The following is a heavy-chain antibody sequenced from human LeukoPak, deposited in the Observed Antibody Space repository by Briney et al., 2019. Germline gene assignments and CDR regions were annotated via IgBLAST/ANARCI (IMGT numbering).Heavy chain of an antibody. CDR3: ARDIMGYCSSTSCPSNHYYGMDV. CDR1: GGSISSHY. Sequence: SETLSLTCTVSGGSISSHYWSWIRQPPGKGLEWIGYIYYSGSTNYNPSLKSRVTISVDTSKNQFSLKLSSVTAADTAVYYCARDIMGYCSSTSCPSNHYYGMDVWGQGTTVTVSS. CDR2: IYYSGST. V-gene: IGHV4-59*11. J-gene: IGHJ6*02. D-gene: IGHD2-2*01.